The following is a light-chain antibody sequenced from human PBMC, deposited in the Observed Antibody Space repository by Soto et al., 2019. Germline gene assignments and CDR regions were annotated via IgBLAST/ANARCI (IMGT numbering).Light chain of an antibody. CDR2: GIS. Sequence: EIVLTQSPGTLSLSPGERATLSCRASHTISSSYLAWYQQKPGQAPRLLMYGISLRATGIPDRLSGSASGTDVTLTITRLEPDDFAVYSCEQYVNSSPRTFGQGTKVEIK. CDR3: EQYVNSSPRT. J-gene: IGKJ1*01. V-gene: IGKV3-20*01. CDR1: HTISSSY.